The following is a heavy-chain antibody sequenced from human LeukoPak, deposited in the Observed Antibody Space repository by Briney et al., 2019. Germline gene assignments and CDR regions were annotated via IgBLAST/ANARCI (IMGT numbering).Heavy chain of an antibody. CDR3: AKLGSSTVAFDH. D-gene: IGHD6-6*01. V-gene: IGHV3-23*01. CDR2: IGSSGDST. CDR1: GFTFSSYA. Sequence: QPGGSLRLSCAASGFTFSSYAMSWVRQAPGKGLEWVSTIGSSGDSTYYADSVKGWFTISRDSSKNTLYLQMNSLRAEDTAVYFCAKLGSSTVAFDHWGQGTLVTVSS. J-gene: IGHJ4*02.